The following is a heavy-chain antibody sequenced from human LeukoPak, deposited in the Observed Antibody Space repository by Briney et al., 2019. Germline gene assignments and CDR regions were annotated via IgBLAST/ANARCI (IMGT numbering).Heavy chain of an antibody. Sequence: ASVKVSCKASGYTFTSYGINWVRQATGQGLEWMGWMNPNSGNTGYAQKFQGRVNMTRNTSISTAYMELSSLRSEDTAVYYCARGQEWLVRYYYYYMDVWGKGTTVTISS. CDR1: GYTFTSYG. D-gene: IGHD6-19*01. CDR2: MNPNSGNT. V-gene: IGHV1-8*02. J-gene: IGHJ6*03. CDR3: ARGQEWLVRYYYYYMDV.